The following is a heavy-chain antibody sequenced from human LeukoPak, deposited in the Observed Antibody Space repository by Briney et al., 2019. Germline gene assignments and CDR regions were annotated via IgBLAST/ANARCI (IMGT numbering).Heavy chain of an antibody. Sequence: PGGSLRLSCVASGLTVSSNYMSWVRQAPGKGLEWVSIIYSDGNTYYADSVKGRFTISRDNSKNTLYLQMNSLRAEDTAVYYCARWFQLLYYFDYWGQGTLVTVSS. D-gene: IGHD2-2*01. CDR1: GLTVSSNY. V-gene: IGHV3-66*01. CDR2: IYSDGNT. J-gene: IGHJ4*02. CDR3: ARWFQLLYYFDY.